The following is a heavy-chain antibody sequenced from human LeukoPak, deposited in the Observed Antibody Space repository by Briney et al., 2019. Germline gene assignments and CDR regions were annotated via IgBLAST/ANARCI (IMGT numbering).Heavy chain of an antibody. J-gene: IGHJ4*02. CDR2: ISGSGGNT. CDR1: GFTFTSYT. D-gene: IGHD2-2*01. CDR3: AKGEVVPAAPFDY. Sequence: GGSLRLSCAASGFTFTSYTMSWVRQAPGKGLEWVSSISGSGGNTYYADSVKGRFTISRDNSKNTLYLQMNSLRAEDTAVYYCAKGEVVPAAPFDYWGQGTLVTVSS. V-gene: IGHV3-23*01.